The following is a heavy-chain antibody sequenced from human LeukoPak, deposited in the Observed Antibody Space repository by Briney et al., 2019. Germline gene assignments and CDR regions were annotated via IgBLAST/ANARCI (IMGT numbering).Heavy chain of an antibody. CDR1: GGSFSGYY. CDR3: ARAHSSLDAFDI. Sequence: SETLSLTCAVYGGSFSGYYWSWIRQPPGKGLEWIGEINHSGSINYNPSLKSRVTISVDTSKNQFSLKLSSVTAADTAVYYCARAHSSLDAFDIWGQGTMVTVSS. V-gene: IGHV4-34*01. J-gene: IGHJ3*02. D-gene: IGHD6-13*01. CDR2: INHSGSI.